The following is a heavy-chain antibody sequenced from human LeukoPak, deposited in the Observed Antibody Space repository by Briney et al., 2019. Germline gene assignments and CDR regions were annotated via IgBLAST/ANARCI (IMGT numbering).Heavy chain of an antibody. J-gene: IGHJ5*02. CDR1: GFTFSSYS. CDR2: ISSSSSYI. CDR3: ARDPMVRGVTAGHA. Sequence: GGSLRLSCAASGFTFSSYSMNWVRQAPGKGLEWVSSISSSSSYIYYADSVKGRFTISRDNAKNSLYLQINSLRAEDTAVYYCARDPMVRGVTAGHAWGQGTLVTVSS. V-gene: IGHV3-21*01. D-gene: IGHD3-10*01.